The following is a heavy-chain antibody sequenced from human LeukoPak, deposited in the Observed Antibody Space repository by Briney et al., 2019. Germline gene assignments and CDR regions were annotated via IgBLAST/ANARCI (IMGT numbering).Heavy chain of an antibody. CDR2: ISSNGNVI. J-gene: IGHJ4*02. Sequence: GGSLRLSCAASGFIFSSYSMNWVRQAPGKGLEWLSYISSNGNVIYYADSVKGRFTISRDNSKNTLYLQMNSLRAEDTAVYYCARVRAYQLPVDYWGQGTLVTVSS. CDR3: ARVRAYQLPVDY. CDR1: GFIFSSYS. V-gene: IGHV3-48*01. D-gene: IGHD2-2*01.